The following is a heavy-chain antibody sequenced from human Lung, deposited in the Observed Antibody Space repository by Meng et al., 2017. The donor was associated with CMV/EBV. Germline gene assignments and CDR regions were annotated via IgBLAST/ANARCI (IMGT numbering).Heavy chain of an antibody. D-gene: IGHD4-17*01. CDR3: ATRGYHYVDHY. CDR1: GGSITNW. Sequence: QMQLQESYPGLVKPSWTLSLTCAVSGGSITNWWSWVRQPAGKGLEWIGEMYHSGSTNYNPSLKSPVTMSIDKSKNQFFLNLNSMTAADTAMYYCATRGYHYVDHYWGQGTLVTVSS. CDR2: MYHSGST. V-gene: IGHV4-4*02. J-gene: IGHJ4*02.